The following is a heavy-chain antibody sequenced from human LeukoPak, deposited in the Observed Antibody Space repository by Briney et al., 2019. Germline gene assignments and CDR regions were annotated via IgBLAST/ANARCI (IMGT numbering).Heavy chain of an antibody. CDR3: AADKVSTGLYYYYYMDV. CDR1: GYTFTSYD. Sequence: ASVKVSCKASGYTFTSYDINWVRQATGQGLEWMGWMNPNSGNTGYAQKFQGRVTMTRNTSISTAYMELSSLRSEDTAVYYCAADKVSTGLYYYYYMDVWGKGTTVTVSS. CDR2: MNPNSGNT. D-gene: IGHD3-9*01. V-gene: IGHV1-8*01. J-gene: IGHJ6*03.